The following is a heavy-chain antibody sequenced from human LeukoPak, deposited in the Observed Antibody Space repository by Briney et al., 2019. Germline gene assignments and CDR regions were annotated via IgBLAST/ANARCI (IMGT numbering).Heavy chain of an antibody. CDR3: ARGTTYYDILTGYYPLYYYYGMDV. Sequence: ASVKVSCKASGYTFTSYDINWVRQATGQGLEWMGWMNPNSGNTGYAQKFQGRVTMTRNTSISTAYVELSSLRSEDTAVYYCARGTTYYDILTGYYPLYYYYGMDVWGQGTTVTVSS. D-gene: IGHD3-9*01. V-gene: IGHV1-8*01. CDR2: MNPNSGNT. CDR1: GYTFTSYD. J-gene: IGHJ6*02.